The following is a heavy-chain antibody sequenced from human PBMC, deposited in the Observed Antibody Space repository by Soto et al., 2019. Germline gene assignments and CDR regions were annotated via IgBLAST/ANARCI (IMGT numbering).Heavy chain of an antibody. CDR1: EFTFNSYA. Sequence: SLRLSCVASEFTFNSYAMSWVRQAPGMGLEWVSSIIGSGAITYYADSVKGRFTISRDNSKSTLYLQMNSLRVEDTAVYYCARNTYYYDSSGYLDYWGQGTLVTVSS. D-gene: IGHD3-22*01. CDR2: IIGSGAIT. J-gene: IGHJ4*02. V-gene: IGHV3-23*01. CDR3: ARNTYYYDSSGYLDY.